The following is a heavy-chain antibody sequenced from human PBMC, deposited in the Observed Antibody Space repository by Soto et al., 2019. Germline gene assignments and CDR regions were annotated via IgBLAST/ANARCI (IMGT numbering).Heavy chain of an antibody. Sequence: QVQVVQSGAEVKKPGSSVKVSCKASGGTFSSYAISWVRQAPGLGLEWMGGIIPIIGTSNYAQRFQGRVTITADESMSIVYLELSSLRSEDTAVYYCAAQRSGNTYYYYGPDVWGQGTTVTVSS. J-gene: IGHJ6*02. CDR2: IIPIIGTS. D-gene: IGHD2-15*01. CDR1: GGTFSSYA. V-gene: IGHV1-69*12. CDR3: AAQRSGNTYYYYGPDV.